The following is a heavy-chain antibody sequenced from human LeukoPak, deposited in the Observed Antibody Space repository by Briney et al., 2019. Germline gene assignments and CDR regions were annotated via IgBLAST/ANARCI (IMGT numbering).Heavy chain of an antibody. J-gene: IGHJ4*02. D-gene: IGHD3-22*01. CDR3: ATTGESSGYYQRFDC. CDR2: ISGSGGST. V-gene: IGHV3-23*01. CDR1: GFTFSDYY. Sequence: RPGGSLRLSCAASGFTFSDYYMSWIRQAPGMGLEWVSGISGSGGSTYYADSVKGRFTISRDNSKNTLYLQMNSLRTEDTAVYYCATTGESSGYYQRFDCWGQGTLVTVSS.